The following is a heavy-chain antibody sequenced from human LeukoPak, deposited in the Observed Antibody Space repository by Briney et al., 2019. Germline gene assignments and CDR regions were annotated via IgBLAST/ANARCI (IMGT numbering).Heavy chain of an antibody. CDR1: GFTFSSYA. D-gene: IGHD3-9*01. CDR2: ISYDGSNK. V-gene: IGHV3-30*04. Sequence: PGGSLRLSCAASGFTFSSYAMHWVRQAPGKGLEWVAVISYDGSNKYYADSVKGRFTISRDNSKNTLYLQMSSLRAEDTAVYYCARAGDILTGYRYYFDYWGQGTLVTVSS. J-gene: IGHJ4*02. CDR3: ARAGDILTGYRYYFDY.